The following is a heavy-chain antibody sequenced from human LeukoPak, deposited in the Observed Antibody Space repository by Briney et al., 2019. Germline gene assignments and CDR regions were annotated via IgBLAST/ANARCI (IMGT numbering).Heavy chain of an antibody. CDR3: AKDTIRNYCTSTSCYVVY. V-gene: IGHV3-23*01. CDR1: GFTFSSYA. Sequence: GGSLRLSCAAPGFTFSSYAMSWVRQAPGKGLEWVSAISGSGGSTYYADSVKGRFTISRDNSKSTLYLQMNSLRAEDTAVYYCAKDTIRNYCTSTSCYVVYWGQGTLVTVSS. CDR2: ISGSGGST. J-gene: IGHJ4*02. D-gene: IGHD2-2*01.